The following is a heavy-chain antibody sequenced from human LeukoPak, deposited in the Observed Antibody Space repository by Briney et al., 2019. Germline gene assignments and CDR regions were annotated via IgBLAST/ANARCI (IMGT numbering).Heavy chain of an antibody. Sequence: GGSLRLSCAASGFTFSSYSTNWVRQAPGKGLEWVSAISGSGGSTYYADSVKGRFTISRDNSKNTLYLQMNSLRAEDTAVYYCAKAGVFCSSTSCKRPPHFDYWGQGTLVTVSS. CDR2: ISGSGGST. V-gene: IGHV3-23*01. J-gene: IGHJ4*02. CDR1: GFTFSSYS. CDR3: AKAGVFCSSTSCKRPPHFDY. D-gene: IGHD2-2*01.